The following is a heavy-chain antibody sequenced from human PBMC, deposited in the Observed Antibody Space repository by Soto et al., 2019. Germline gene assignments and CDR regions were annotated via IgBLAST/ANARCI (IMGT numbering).Heavy chain of an antibody. CDR3: ARGGPAAGFDY. J-gene: IGHJ4*02. V-gene: IGHV1-8*01. CDR2: MNANSGSA. Sequence: QVHLVQSGAEEKKTGASVKVSCKASGYTFTNYNINWVQQAKEQGLEWMGWMNANSGSAGYAQNFQGRVTLTRDTSSSTAYMELRGLRSGDTAMYYCARGGPAAGFDYWGQGTLVTVSS. CDR1: GYTFTNYN. D-gene: IGHD6-13*01.